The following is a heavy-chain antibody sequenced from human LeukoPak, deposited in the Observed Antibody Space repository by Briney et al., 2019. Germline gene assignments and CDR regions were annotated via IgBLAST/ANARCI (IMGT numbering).Heavy chain of an antibody. CDR3: AKGPPYYDFWSGYYTVDY. V-gene: IGHV3-23*01. CDR2: ISGSGGST. J-gene: IGHJ4*02. Sequence: GGSLRLSCAASGFTFSSYAMSWVRQAPGKGLEWVSAISGSGGSTYYADSVKGRFTISRDNSKNTLYLQMNSLRAEDTAVYYCAKGPPYYDFWSGYYTVDYWGQGTLVTVSS. D-gene: IGHD3-3*01. CDR1: GFTFSSYA.